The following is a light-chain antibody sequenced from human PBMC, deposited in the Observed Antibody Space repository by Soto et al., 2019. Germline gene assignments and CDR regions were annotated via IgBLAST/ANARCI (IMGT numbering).Light chain of an antibody. Sequence: QSALTQPASVSGSPGQSITISCTGAISDVGIYNYVSWYQQHPGKAPKLIIYDVSNRPSGVSNRFSGSKSGNTASLTISGLQAEDGADYYCSSYTSSRTLYVFGTGTKVTVL. CDR2: DVS. CDR3: SSYTSSRTLYV. CDR1: ISDVGIYNY. J-gene: IGLJ1*01. V-gene: IGLV2-14*01.